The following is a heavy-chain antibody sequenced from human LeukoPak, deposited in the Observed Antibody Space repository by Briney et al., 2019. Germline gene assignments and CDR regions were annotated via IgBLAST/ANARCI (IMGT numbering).Heavy chain of an antibody. J-gene: IGHJ4*02. V-gene: IGHV3-74*01. CDR1: GFTFSSYW. Sequence: TGGSLRLSCAASGFTFSSYWMHGVGQAPGKGLMWVSRINSDGSSTSYADSVKGRFTISRDNAKNTLYLQMNSLRAEDTAVYYCAREAGAIGDYLAYCGQGTLVTVSS. CDR3: AREAGAIGDYLAY. D-gene: IGHD3-16*02. CDR2: INSDGSST.